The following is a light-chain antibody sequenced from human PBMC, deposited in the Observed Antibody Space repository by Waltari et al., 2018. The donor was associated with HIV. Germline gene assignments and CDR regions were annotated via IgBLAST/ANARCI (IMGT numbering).Light chain of an antibody. Sequence: SYELTQPPSVSVSPGQTAGITCSGDVLSNQFVYWYQQKTGQAPSLLIYKDSQRPSGVPERFSVSTSGTTVTLTITGVLAEDEAEYYCQSADKNIKSVVFGGGTKLTVL. CDR3: QSADKNIKSVV. J-gene: IGLJ2*01. V-gene: IGLV3-25*03. CDR1: VLSNQF. CDR2: KDS.